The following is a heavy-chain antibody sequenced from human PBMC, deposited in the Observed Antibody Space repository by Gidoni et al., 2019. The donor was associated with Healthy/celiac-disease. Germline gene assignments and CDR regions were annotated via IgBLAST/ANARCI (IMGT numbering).Heavy chain of an antibody. Sequence: QVQLVQSGAEVKKPGSSVKVSCTASGGTFSSYAISWVRQAPGQGLEWMGGIIPNFGTANYAQKFQGRVTITADKSTSTAYMELSSLRSEDTAVYYCARRYGGNSGWFVDYYYGMDVWGQGTTVTVSS. V-gene: IGHV1-69*06. D-gene: IGHD2-21*02. CDR3: ARRYGGNSGWFVDYYYGMDV. CDR1: GGTFSSYA. CDR2: IIPNFGTA. J-gene: IGHJ6*02.